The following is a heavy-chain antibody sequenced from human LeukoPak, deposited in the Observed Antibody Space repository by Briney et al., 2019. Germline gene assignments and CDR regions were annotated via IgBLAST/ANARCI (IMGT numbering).Heavy chain of an antibody. V-gene: IGHV3-30*04. CDR2: ISYDGSNK. D-gene: IGHD2-21*02. CDR1: GFTFSNYA. CDR3: AKFGRSLVTASIKRRGHYWYFDL. Sequence: PGGSLRLSCAASGFTFSNYAMHWVRQAPGKGLEWAAFISYDGSNKYYADSVKGRFTISRDNSKNTVYLQMNSLRAEDTAVYYCAKFGRSLVTASIKRRGHYWYFDLWGRGTLVTVSS. J-gene: IGHJ2*01.